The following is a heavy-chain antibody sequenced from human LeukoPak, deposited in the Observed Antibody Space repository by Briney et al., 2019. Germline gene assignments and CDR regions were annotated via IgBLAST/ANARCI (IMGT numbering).Heavy chain of an antibody. CDR1: GFTFSSYA. CDR2: ISYDGSNK. Sequence: PGGSLRLSCAASGFTFSSYAMHWVRQAPGKGLEWVAVISYDGSNKYYADSVKGRFTISRDNFKNTLYLQMNSLRAEDTAVYYCARDANGDYVLTGWGQGTLVTVSS. V-gene: IGHV3-30*04. D-gene: IGHD4-17*01. CDR3: ARDANGDYVLTG. J-gene: IGHJ4*02.